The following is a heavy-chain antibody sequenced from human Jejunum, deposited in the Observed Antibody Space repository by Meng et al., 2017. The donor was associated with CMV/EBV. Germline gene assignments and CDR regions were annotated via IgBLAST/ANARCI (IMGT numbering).Heavy chain of an antibody. Sequence: QVQLVQSGSELKQSWASSNVSCNGYGYTFSTYTLNRVRQGHGRGLEWMGWISTNTGTHTYTQGFTGRFVFTLDTSLSTAYPQITSLKAEDTAVYYCARGGNFDSWGQGTLVTVSS. J-gene: IGHJ4*02. CDR3: ARGGNFDS. CDR1: GYTFSTYT. V-gene: IGHV7-4-1*02. CDR2: ISTNTGTH.